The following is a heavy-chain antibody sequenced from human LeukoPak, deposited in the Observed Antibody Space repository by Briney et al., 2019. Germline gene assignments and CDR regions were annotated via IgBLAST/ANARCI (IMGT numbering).Heavy chain of an antibody. Sequence: GGSLRLSCAASGVTLSSFAMSWARQAPGKGLGWVAVISYDGSNKYYADSVKGRFTISRDNSKNTLYLQMNSLRAEDTAVYYCAAGAVAGAQVDYWGQGTLVTVSS. CDR1: GVTLSSFA. J-gene: IGHJ4*02. D-gene: IGHD6-19*01. V-gene: IGHV3-30*04. CDR3: AAGAVAGAQVDY. CDR2: ISYDGSNK.